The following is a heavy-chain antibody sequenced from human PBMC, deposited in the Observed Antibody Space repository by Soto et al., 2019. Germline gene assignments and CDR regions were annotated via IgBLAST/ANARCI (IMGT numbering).Heavy chain of an antibody. CDR2: ISNSGST. CDR1: GGSVTSDEDY. CDR3: ATESGSTYGYFDH. D-gene: IGHD5-18*01. V-gene: IGHV4-30-4*01. J-gene: IGHJ4*02. Sequence: SETLSLTCTVSGGSVTSDEDYWTWIRQSPGKGLEWLGYISNSGSTGYNPSLKTRLSMSVDRSKNQFTLRLTSVTAADTAVYLCATESGSTYGYFDHWGQGTQVTVSS.